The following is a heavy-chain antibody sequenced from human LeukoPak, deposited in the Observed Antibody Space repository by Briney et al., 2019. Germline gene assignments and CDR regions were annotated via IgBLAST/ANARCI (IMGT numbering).Heavy chain of an antibody. V-gene: IGHV1-2*02. D-gene: IGHD3-3*01. CDR2: INPNSGGT. CDR3: ARSRKIRILEWLPPSCVFDY. J-gene: IGHJ4*02. CDR1: GYTFTGYY. Sequence: GASVKVSCKASGYTFTGYYMHWVRQAPGQGLEWMGWINPNSGGTNYAQKFQGRVTMTRDTSISTAYMELSRLRSDDTAVYYCARSRKIRILEWLPPSCVFDYWGQGTLVTVSS.